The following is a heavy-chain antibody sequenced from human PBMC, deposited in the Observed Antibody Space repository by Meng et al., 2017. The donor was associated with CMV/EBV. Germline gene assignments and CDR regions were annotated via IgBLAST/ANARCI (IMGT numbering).Heavy chain of an antibody. CDR3: ARGGYRYCSGGSCYGMVDV. CDR2: IIPIFGTA. D-gene: IGHD2-15*01. Sequence: SVQVSCKASAGTFISYAISWVRQAPGQGLEWMGWIIPIFGTANYAQKFQGRVTITTDESTSTAYMELSSLRSEDTAVYYCARGGYRYCSGGSCYGMVDVWGQGTTVTVSS. V-gene: IGHV1-69*05. CDR1: AGTFISYA. J-gene: IGHJ6*02.